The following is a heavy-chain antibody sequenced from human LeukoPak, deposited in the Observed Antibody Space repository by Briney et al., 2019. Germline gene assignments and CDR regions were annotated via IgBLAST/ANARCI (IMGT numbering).Heavy chain of an antibody. Sequence: ASVKVSCKASGYTFTSYGISWVRQAPGQGLEWMGWISAYNGNTNYAQKLQGRVTMTTDTSTSTAYMGLRSLRSDDTAVYYCAGTADLKYYYDSSGYYYIYWGQGTLVTVSS. V-gene: IGHV1-18*01. D-gene: IGHD3-22*01. CDR2: ISAYNGNT. J-gene: IGHJ4*02. CDR1: GYTFTSYG. CDR3: AGTADLKYYYDSSGYYYIY.